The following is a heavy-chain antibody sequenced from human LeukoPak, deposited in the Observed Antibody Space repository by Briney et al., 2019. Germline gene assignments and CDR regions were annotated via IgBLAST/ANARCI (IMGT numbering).Heavy chain of an antibody. CDR1: GGTFSSYA. CDR3: ARLRGYCSSTSCYFYYGMDV. J-gene: IGHJ6*04. Sequence: SVKVSCKASGGTFSSYAISWVRQAPGQGLEWMGGIIPIFGTANYAQKFQGRVTITADKSTSTAYVELSSLRSEDTAVYYCARLRGYCSSTSCYFYYGMDVWGKGTTVTVSS. D-gene: IGHD2-2*01. CDR2: IIPIFGTA. V-gene: IGHV1-69*06.